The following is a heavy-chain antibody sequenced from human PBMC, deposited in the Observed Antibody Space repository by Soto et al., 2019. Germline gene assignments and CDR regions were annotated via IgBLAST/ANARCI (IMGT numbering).Heavy chain of an antibody. Sequence: SETLSLTCTVSGGSISSGAYSWSWIRLPPGKRLEWIGYIYHRGTSHYNPSLKSRVTMSVDTSKNQFSLKLSSVTAADTAVYYCARDRAYYYYYGMDVWGQGTTVTVSS. CDR3: ARDRAYYYYYGMDV. J-gene: IGHJ6*02. CDR1: GGSISSGAYS. V-gene: IGHV4-30-2*01. CDR2: IYHRGTS.